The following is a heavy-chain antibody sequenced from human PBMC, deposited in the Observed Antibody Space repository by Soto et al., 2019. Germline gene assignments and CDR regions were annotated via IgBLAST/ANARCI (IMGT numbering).Heavy chain of an antibody. D-gene: IGHD2-2*01. V-gene: IGHV1-58*01. Sequence: QMQLVQSGPEVKKHGTSVKVSCKASGFTFTSSAVQWVRQARGQRLEWIGWIVVGSGNTNYAQKFQERVTITRDMSTSTAYMELSSLRSEDTAVYYCAAEDCSSTSCYYYYYYGMDVWGQGTTVTVSS. CDR2: IVVGSGNT. J-gene: IGHJ6*02. CDR1: GFTFTSSA. CDR3: AAEDCSSTSCYYYYYYGMDV.